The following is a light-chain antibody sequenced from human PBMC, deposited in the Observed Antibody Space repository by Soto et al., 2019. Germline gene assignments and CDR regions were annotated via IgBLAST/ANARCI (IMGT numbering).Light chain of an antibody. CDR1: QSISAW. J-gene: IGKJ1*01. V-gene: IGKV1-5*01. CDR2: DAS. CDR3: QQYNSYSKT. Sequence: DIQMTQSPSTLSASVGDRATITCRSSQSISAWLAWYQQKPGKAPNLLIYDASSLESGVPSRFSGSGSGTEFTLTISSLQPDDFATYYCQQYNSYSKTFGQGTKVHIK.